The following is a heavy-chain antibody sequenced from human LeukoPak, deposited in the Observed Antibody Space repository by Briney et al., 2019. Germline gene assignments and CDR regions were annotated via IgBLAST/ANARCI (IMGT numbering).Heavy chain of an antibody. J-gene: IGHJ2*01. D-gene: IGHD6-19*01. V-gene: IGHV5-51*01. CDR3: ARHPDRAVAGGWYFDL. CDR2: IYPGDSET. CDR1: GYSFTSYW. Sequence: GESLKISCKGSGYSFTSYWIGWVRQMPGKGLEWMGIIYPGDSETRYSPSFQGQVTISADKSISTAYLQWSSLKASDTAMYYCARHPDRAVAGGWYFDLWGRGTLVTVSS.